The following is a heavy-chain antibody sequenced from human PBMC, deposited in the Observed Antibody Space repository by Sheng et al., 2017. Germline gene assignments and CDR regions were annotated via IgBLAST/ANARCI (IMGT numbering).Heavy chain of an antibody. Sequence: QVQLVQSGAEVKKPGSSVKVSCKASGGTFSSYAISWVRQAPGQGLEWMGGIIPIFGTANYAQKFQGRVTITTDESTSTAYMELSSLRSEDTAVYYCARVLRYCSGGSCYHYFDYWGQGTLVTVSS. CDR3: ARVLRYCSGGSCYHYFDY. CDR1: GGTFSSYA. J-gene: IGHJ4*02. D-gene: IGHD2-15*01. CDR2: IIPIFGTA. V-gene: IGHV1-69*05.